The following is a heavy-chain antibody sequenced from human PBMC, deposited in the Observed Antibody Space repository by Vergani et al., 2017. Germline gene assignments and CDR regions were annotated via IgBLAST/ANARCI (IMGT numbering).Heavy chain of an antibody. CDR1: GFTFSSYA. J-gene: IGHJ4*02. CDR3: AKDLSGGYSSVM. D-gene: IGHD5-18*01. V-gene: IGHV3-23*01. CDR2: ISGSGGST. Sequence: EVQLLESGGGLVQPGGSLRLSCAASGFTFSSYAMSWVRQAPGKGLEWVSAISGSGGSTYYADSVKGRFTISRDNSRNSLYLQMNSLRAEDTAVYYCAKDLSGGYSSVMWGQGTLVTVSS.